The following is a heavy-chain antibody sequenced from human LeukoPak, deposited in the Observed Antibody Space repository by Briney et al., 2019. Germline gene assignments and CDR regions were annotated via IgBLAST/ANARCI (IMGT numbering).Heavy chain of an antibody. Sequence: GGSLRLSCIASDFSFSDSWMTWVRKAPGKGLEWVASIKYDGREVQYVDSVKGRFTISRDNAKRSLYLEMASLRVEDTAVFYCARDPYKNKDYTNYGAFDIWGQGTMVTVSS. V-gene: IGHV3-7*01. J-gene: IGHJ3*02. CDR3: ARDPYKNKDYTNYGAFDI. D-gene: IGHD4-11*01. CDR2: IKYDGREV. CDR1: DFSFSDSW.